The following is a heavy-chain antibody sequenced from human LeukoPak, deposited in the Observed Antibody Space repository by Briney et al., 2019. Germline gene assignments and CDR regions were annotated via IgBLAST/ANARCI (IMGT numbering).Heavy chain of an antibody. CDR2: IYYTGST. D-gene: IGHD4-23*01. J-gene: IGHJ4*02. CDR1: GGSISSYY. V-gene: IGHV4-59*01. CDR3: ARVGFGNTPHPIDY. Sequence: RLSLTSTVAGGSISSYYWGWIRPPPGKGLEWIGYIYYTGSTNYNPSLKSRVTISVDTSKNQFSLELSSVTAADTAVYYCARVGFGNTPHPIDYWGQGTLVTVSS.